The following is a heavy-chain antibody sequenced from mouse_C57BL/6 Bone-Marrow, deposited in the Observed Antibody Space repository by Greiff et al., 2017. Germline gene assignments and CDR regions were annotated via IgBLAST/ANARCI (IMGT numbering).Heavy chain of an antibody. J-gene: IGHJ3*01. V-gene: IGHV5-17*01. CDR1: GFTFSDYG. CDR3: AVPFAY. Sequence: EVQLVESGGGLVKPGGSLKLSCAASGFTFSDYGMHWVRQAPEKGLEWVAYISSGSSTISYADTVKGRFTISRANAKNTLFLQRTSLRSEDTAMYYCAVPFAYWGQGTLVTVSA. CDR2: ISSGSSTI.